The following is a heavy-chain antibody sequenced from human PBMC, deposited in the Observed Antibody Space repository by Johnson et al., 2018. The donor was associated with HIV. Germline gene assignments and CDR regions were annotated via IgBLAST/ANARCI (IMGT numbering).Heavy chain of an antibody. J-gene: IGHJ3*01. D-gene: IGHD1-26*01. CDR2: LYRSGST. V-gene: IGHV3-66*01. Sequence: EVQLVESGGGLVQPGGSLRLSCAASGFTFSSYWMHWVRQAPGKGLEWVSALYRSGSTYYVDSVKGRFTIYRDNSKNTLHLQMNSLSGDDPAVYYCARGPGNWGQGTRVTVSS. CDR3: ARGPGN. CDR1: GFTFSSYW.